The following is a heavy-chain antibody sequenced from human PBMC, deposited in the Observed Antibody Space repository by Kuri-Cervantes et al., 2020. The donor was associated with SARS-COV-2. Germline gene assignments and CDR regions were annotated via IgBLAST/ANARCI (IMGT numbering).Heavy chain of an antibody. V-gene: IGHV3-7*01. CDR2: IKQDGSEK. J-gene: IGHJ2*01. Sequence: GESLKISCAASGFTFSSYWTSWVRQAPGKGLEWVANIKQDGSEKYYVDSVKGRFTISRDNAKNSLYLQMNSLRAEDTAVYYCARLTTVTPPSSYWYFDLWGRGTLVTVSS. CDR3: ARLTTVTPPSSYWYFDL. CDR1: GFTFSSYW. D-gene: IGHD4-17*01.